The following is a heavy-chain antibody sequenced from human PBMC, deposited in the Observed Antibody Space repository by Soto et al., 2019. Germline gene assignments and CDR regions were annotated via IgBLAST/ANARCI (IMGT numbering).Heavy chain of an antibody. CDR1: GFTFSSYS. J-gene: IGHJ4*02. V-gene: IGHV3-21*01. D-gene: IGHD2-2*01. CDR3: ARRVCSSTSCARGDLQAYDDY. Sequence: GGSPRICCAASGFTFSSYSMNWVRQAPGKGLEWVSSISSSSSYIYYADSVKGRFTISRDNAKNSLYPQMNSLRAEDTAVYYCARRVCSSTSCARGDLQAYDDYWGQGTLVTVSS. CDR2: ISSSSSYI.